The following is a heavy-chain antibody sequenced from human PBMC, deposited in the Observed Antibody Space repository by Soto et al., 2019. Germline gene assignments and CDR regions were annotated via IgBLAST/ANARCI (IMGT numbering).Heavy chain of an antibody. CDR3: AKNGQPPYYYYGMDV. CDR2: ISGYNGDT. Sequence: QGQLVQSGAEVKKPGASVKVSCKASGYTFTRYGISWVRQAPGQGLEWMGWISGYNGDTKYAQKFQGRVTMTIDTSTTTTYTELRSLTSDDTAVYYCAKNGQPPYYYYGMDVWGQGTTVTVS. J-gene: IGHJ6*02. D-gene: IGHD2-8*01. V-gene: IGHV1-18*01. CDR1: GYTFTRYG.